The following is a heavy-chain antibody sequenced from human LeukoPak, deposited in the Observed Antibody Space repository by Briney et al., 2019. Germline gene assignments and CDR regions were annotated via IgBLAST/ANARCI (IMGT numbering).Heavy chain of an antibody. Sequence: SETLSLTCTVSGGSISSSSYYWGWIRQPPGKGLEWIGSIYYSGSTYYNPSLKSRVSISVDTSKNQFSLKLSSVTAADTAVYYCARVKDLGYCSGGSCPSPNWFDPWGQGTLVTVSS. J-gene: IGHJ5*02. CDR2: IYYSGST. CDR1: GGSISSSSYY. V-gene: IGHV4-39*01. CDR3: ARVKDLGYCSGGSCPSPNWFDP. D-gene: IGHD2-15*01.